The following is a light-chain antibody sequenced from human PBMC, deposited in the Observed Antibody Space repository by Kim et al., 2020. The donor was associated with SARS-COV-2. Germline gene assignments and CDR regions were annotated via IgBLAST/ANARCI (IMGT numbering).Light chain of an antibody. CDR3: QQAYTFPLT. Sequence: SASEGDTVTITCRASQSIIMWLAWYQQKPGKAPNLLMYATSHLQSGVPLRFSGSGSGTNFTLSINSLQPEDVATYYCQQAYTFPLTFGGGTKVQIK. J-gene: IGKJ4*01. CDR2: ATS. V-gene: IGKV1-12*01. CDR1: QSIIMW.